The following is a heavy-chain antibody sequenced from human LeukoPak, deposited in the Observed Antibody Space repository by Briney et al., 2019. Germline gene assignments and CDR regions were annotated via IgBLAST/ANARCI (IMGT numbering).Heavy chain of an antibody. CDR1: GGTFSSYA. CDR2: IIPIFGTA. Sequence: SVKVSCKASGGTFSSYAISWVRQAPGQGLEWMGGIIPIFGTANYAQKFQGRVTITADESTSTAYMELSSLRSEDTAVYYCARAPRRYYGMDVWGQGTTVTVSS. J-gene: IGHJ6*02. CDR3: ARAPRRYYGMDV. V-gene: IGHV1-69*13.